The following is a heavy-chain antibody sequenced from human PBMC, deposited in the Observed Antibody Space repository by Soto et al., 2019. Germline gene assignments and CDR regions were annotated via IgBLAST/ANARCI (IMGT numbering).Heavy chain of an antibody. CDR1: GYSFTSYW. CDR2: IYPGDSDT. J-gene: IGHJ6*02. Sequence: GESLKISCKGSGYSFTSYWIGWVRQMPGKGLEWMGIIYPGDSDTRYSPSFQGQVTISADKSISTAYLQWSSLKASDTAMYYCATTTAAGKNYYGMDVWGQGTTVTV. CDR3: ATTTAAGKNYYGMDV. V-gene: IGHV5-51*01. D-gene: IGHD6-13*01.